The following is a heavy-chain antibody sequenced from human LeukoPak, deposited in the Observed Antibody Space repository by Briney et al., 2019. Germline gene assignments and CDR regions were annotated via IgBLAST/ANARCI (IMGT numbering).Heavy chain of an antibody. V-gene: IGHV1-2*02. CDR1: GYTFTGYY. CDR3: ARRKCSTSCYHFDY. J-gene: IGHJ4*02. Sequence: ASVKVSCKASGYTFTGYYMHWVRQAPGQGLEWMGWINPNSGGTIYAQKFQGRVTMTRDTSISTAYMELSRLRSDDTAVYYCARRKCSTSCYHFDYWGQGTLVTVSS. CDR2: INPNSGGT. D-gene: IGHD2-2*01.